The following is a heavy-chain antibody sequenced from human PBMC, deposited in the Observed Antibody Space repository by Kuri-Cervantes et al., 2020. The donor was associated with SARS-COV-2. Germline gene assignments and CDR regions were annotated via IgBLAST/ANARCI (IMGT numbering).Heavy chain of an antibody. CDR3: ARVTRYSSSLASDDYYYYMDV. CDR1: GYTFTGYY. D-gene: IGHD6-6*01. V-gene: IGHV1-2*02. J-gene: IGHJ6*03. CDR2: INPNSGGT. Sequence: ASVKVSCKASGYTFTGYYMHWVRQAPGQGLEWMGWINPNSGGTNYAQKFQGRVTMTRDTSISTAYMELSRLRSDDTAVYYCARVTRYSSSLASDDYYYYMDVWGKGTTVTVSS.